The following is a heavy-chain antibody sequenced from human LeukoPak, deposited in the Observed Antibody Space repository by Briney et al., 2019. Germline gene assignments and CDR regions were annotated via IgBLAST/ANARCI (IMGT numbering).Heavy chain of an antibody. D-gene: IGHD5-12*01. J-gene: IGHJ5*02. CDR3: ARLSSIAVATFDNWFDP. Sequence: GESLKISCKGSGYSCTSYWSGWVRQMRGKGLEWMGIIYPGDSDTRYSPSFQGQVTISADKAISPAYLQWSSLKASDTAMYYCARLSSIAVATFDNWFDPWGQGTLVTVSS. CDR1: GYSCTSYW. CDR2: IYPGDSDT. V-gene: IGHV5-51*01.